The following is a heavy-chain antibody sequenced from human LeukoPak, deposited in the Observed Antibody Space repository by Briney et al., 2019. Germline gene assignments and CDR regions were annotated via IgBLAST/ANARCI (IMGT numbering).Heavy chain of an antibody. CDR3: AKDGGCSGGSCYTLLWAFDI. CDR1: GFTFSSYG. CDR2: ISYDGSNK. V-gene: IGHV3-30*18. D-gene: IGHD2-15*01. Sequence: PGRSLRLSCAASGFTFSSYGMHWVRQAPGKGLEWVAVISYDGSNKYYADSVKGRFTISRDNSKNTLYLQMNSLRAEDTAVYYCAKDGGCSGGSCYTLLWAFDIWGQGTMVTVSS. J-gene: IGHJ3*02.